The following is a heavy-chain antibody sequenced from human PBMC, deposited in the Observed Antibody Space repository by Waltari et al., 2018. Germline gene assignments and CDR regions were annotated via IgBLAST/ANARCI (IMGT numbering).Heavy chain of an antibody. CDR3: AKGKGYYFDY. Sequence: QVQLVESGGGVVQPGRSLRLSCAASGFTFSSYGMHWVRQAPGKGLGWGAVIWYDGSNKYYADSVKGRFAISRDNSKNTLYLQMNSLRAEDTAVYYCAKGKGYYFDYWGQGTLVTVSS. CDR2: IWYDGSNK. V-gene: IGHV3-30*18. CDR1: GFTFSSYG. J-gene: IGHJ4*02.